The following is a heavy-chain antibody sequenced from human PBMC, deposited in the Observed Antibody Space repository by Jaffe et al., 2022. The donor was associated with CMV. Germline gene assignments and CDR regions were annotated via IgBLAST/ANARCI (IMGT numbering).Heavy chain of an antibody. CDR2: ISSSSSYI. Sequence: EVQLVESGGGLVKPGGSLRLSCAASGFTFSSYSMNWVRQAPGKGLEWVSSISSSSSYIYYADSVKGRFTISRDNAKNSLYLQMNSLRAEDTAVYYCARETEDIAARPGYYYYYYMDVWGKGTTVTVSS. J-gene: IGHJ6*03. V-gene: IGHV3-21*01. D-gene: IGHD6-6*01. CDR1: GFTFSSYS. CDR3: ARETEDIAARPGYYYYYYMDV.